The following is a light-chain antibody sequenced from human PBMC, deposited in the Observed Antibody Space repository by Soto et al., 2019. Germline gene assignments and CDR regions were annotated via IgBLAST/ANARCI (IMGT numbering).Light chain of an antibody. CDR3: HQRQSWPRT. V-gene: IGKV3D-20*02. CDR2: GAS. CDR1: QSVSSSY. Sequence: EIVLAQSPATLSLSPGERATLSCRTSQSVSSSYLAWYQQKPGQAPRLLIYGASSRATGIPARFSGSGSGTDYTLTISSLEPEYSAVYYCHQRQSWPRTFGQGTKVDI. J-gene: IGKJ1*01.